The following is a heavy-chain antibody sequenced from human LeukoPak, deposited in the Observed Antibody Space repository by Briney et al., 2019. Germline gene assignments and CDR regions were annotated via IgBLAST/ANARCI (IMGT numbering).Heavy chain of an antibody. J-gene: IGHJ6*03. Sequence: GGSLRLSCAASGFTFSSYEMNWVRHAPGKGLEWISYISNSGSTIYYADSVKGRFTISRDDAKNSLYLQMNSLRAEDTAVYYCARTGRGYDFWSGSYYYMDVWGKGATVTVSS. CDR1: GFTFSSYE. CDR2: ISNSGSTI. V-gene: IGHV3-48*03. CDR3: ARTGRGYDFWSGSYYYMDV. D-gene: IGHD3-3*01.